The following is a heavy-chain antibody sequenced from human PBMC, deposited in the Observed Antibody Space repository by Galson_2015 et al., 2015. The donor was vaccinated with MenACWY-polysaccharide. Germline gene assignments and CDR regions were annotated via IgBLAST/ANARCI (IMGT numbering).Heavy chain of an antibody. Sequence: SLRLSCAASGFPFYNYEMNWVRQAPGKGLEWVSYISSSGGTIYYADSVKGRLTISRDNAKNSLYLQMNSLRAEDTAVYYYARVAYNSPSDNWGQGTLVTVSS. V-gene: IGHV3-48*03. CDR1: GFPFYNYE. D-gene: IGHD6-19*01. CDR2: ISSSGGTI. CDR3: ARVAYNSPSDN. J-gene: IGHJ4*02.